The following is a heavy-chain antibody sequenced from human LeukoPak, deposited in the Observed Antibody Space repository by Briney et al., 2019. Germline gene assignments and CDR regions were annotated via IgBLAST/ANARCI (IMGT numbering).Heavy chain of an antibody. Sequence: GGSLRLSCAASGFTFSSYDMHWVRQATGKGLEWVSAIGTAGDTYYPGSVKGRFTISRDNAKNTLYLQMNSLSADDTAVYYCVREPYCSGGSCYTSGFDCWGQGTLVTVSS. CDR1: GFTFSSYD. J-gene: IGHJ4*02. CDR3: VREPYCSGGSCYTSGFDC. D-gene: IGHD2-15*01. V-gene: IGHV3-13*04. CDR2: IGTAGDT.